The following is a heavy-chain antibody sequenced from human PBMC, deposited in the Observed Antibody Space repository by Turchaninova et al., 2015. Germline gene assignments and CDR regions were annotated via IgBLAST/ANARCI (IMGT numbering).Heavy chain of an antibody. D-gene: IGHD6-13*01. Sequence: SWGNVVQPGRSLRLSCAASGFTFSDYAMHWVRQAPGKGLEWVAIIWYDGSNKFYADSMKGRFTISRDNSKNTLYLQMNSLRAEDTAVYFCARDSTVTHSSSWYAYWGQGTLVTVSS. J-gene: IGHJ4*02. CDR3: ARDSTVTHSSSWYAY. CDR1: GFTFSDYA. CDR2: IWYDGSNK. V-gene: IGHV3-33*01.